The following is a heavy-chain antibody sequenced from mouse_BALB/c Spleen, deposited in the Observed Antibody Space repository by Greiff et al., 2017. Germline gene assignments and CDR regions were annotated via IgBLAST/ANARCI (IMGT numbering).Heavy chain of an antibody. CDR3: ARGTTGTKWYFDV. Sequence: QVQLQQSGAELVRPGSSVKISCKASGYAFSSYWMNWVKQRPGQGLEWIGQIYPGDGDTNYNGKFKGKATLTADKSSSTAYMQLSSLTSEDSAVYFCARGTTGTKWYFDVWGAGTTVTVSS. CDR2: IYPGDGDT. D-gene: IGHD4-1*01. CDR1: GYAFSSYW. V-gene: IGHV1-80*01. J-gene: IGHJ1*01.